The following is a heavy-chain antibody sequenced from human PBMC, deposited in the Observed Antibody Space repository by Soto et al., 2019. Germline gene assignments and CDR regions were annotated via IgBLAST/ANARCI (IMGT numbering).Heavy chain of an antibody. CDR3: ARHYSSGSSNWFDX. CDR1: GGSINSISYF. CDR2: IYYSGST. Sequence: SDTLSLTFSVSGGSINSISYFWGWVRQPPGKGLEGIGSIYYSGSTYYNPSLMSRVTISVDTSKNQFSLKLSSVTAAETALFYCARHYSSGSSNWFDXWGQGTLVTVSX. V-gene: IGHV4-39*01. D-gene: IGHD6-19*01. J-gene: IGHJ5*02.